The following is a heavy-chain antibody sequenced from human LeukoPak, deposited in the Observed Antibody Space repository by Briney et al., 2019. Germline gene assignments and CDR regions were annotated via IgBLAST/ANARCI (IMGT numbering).Heavy chain of an antibody. D-gene: IGHD3-22*01. CDR2: ISGYNGYT. CDR1: GYTFTNYG. V-gene: IGHV1-18*01. J-gene: IGHJ4*02. Sequence: AASVKVSCKASGYTFTNYGISWVRQAPGQGLEWMGWISGYNGYTKSAQNLQGRVTMTTDTSTSTAYMELRSLRSDDTAVYYCARESGAYYYDSSGYYFLFDYWGQGTLVTVSS. CDR3: ARESGAYYYDSSGYYFLFDY.